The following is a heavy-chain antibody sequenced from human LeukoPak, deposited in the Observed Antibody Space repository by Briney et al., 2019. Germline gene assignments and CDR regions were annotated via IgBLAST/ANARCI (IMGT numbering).Heavy chain of an antibody. D-gene: IGHD3-22*01. CDR2: IYYSGST. Sequence: PSETLSLTCTVSGGSISSYYWSWIRQPPGKGLEWIGYIYYSGSTNYNPSLKSRVTISVDTSKNQFSLKLSSVTAADTAVYYCARDDYDSRRAFDIWGQGTMVTVSS. CDR1: GGSISSYY. V-gene: IGHV4-59*01. CDR3: ARDDYDSRRAFDI. J-gene: IGHJ3*02.